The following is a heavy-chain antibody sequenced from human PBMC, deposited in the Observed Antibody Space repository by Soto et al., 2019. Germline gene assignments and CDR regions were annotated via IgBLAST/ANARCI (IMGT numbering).Heavy chain of an antibody. CDR2: IWYDGSNK. Sequence: GGSLRLSCAASGFTFSSYGMHWVRQAPGKGLEWVAVIWYDGSNKYYADSVKGRFTISRDNSKNTLYLQMNSLRAEDTAVYYCASIRRRSNDYFDYWGQGTLVTVSS. CDR3: ASIRRRSNDYFDY. D-gene: IGHD3-16*01. V-gene: IGHV3-33*01. CDR1: GFTFSSYG. J-gene: IGHJ4*02.